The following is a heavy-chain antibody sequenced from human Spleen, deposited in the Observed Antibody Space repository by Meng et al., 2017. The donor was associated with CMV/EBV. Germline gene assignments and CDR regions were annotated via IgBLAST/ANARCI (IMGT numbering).Heavy chain of an antibody. CDR2: ITPDSSGT. J-gene: IGHJ4*02. Sequence: YIFTGYYIHWVRQAPGQGLEWMGWITPDSSGTNYAQKFQGRVTMTKNTSITTAYMELHSLRSDDTAIYYCARRYCTSVNCFFVDRFDHWGQGSLVTVSS. D-gene: IGHD2-8*02. CDR1: YIFTGYY. V-gene: IGHV1-2*02. CDR3: ARRYCTSVNCFFVDRFDH.